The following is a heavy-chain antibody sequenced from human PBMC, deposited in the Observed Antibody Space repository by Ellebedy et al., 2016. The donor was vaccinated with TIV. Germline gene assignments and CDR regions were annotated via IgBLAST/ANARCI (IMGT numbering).Heavy chain of an antibody. CDR1: GFTFSSYA. CDR2: IDGTSYRT. CDR3: AKFRGLTWFGDFTDY. J-gene: IGHJ4*02. V-gene: IGHV3-23*01. Sequence: PGGSLRLSCTTSGFTFSSYAMGWVRQAPGRGLEWVSAIDGTSYRTFYADPVEGRFTISRENSKNTLYRQMNSLRVQDTAVYYCAKFRGLTWFGDFTDYWGQGTLVTVSS. D-gene: IGHD3-10*01.